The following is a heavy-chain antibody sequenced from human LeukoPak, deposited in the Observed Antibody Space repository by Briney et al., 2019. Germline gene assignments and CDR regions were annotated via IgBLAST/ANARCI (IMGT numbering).Heavy chain of an antibody. Sequence: GGSLRLSCAASGFTFSSYAVHWVRQAPGKGLEWVAVISYDGSNKYYADSVKGRFTISRDNSKNTLYLQMNSLRAEDTAVYYCARGLGSSPFDYWGQGTLVTVSS. CDR2: ISYDGSNK. V-gene: IGHV3-30-3*01. J-gene: IGHJ4*02. CDR1: GFTFSSYA. CDR3: ARGLGSSPFDY. D-gene: IGHD3-16*01.